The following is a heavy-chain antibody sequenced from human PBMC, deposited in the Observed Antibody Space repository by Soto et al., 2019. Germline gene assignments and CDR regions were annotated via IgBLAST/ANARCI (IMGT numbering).Heavy chain of an antibody. CDR2: ISSSSSTI. CDR1: GFTFSSYI. V-gene: IGHV3-48*01. CDR3: ARDPSQPYCSGGSCYSTF. D-gene: IGHD2-15*01. Sequence: PGGSLRLSCAASGFTFSSYIMNWVRQAPGKGLEWVSYISSSSSTIYYADSVKGRFTISRDNAKNSLYLQMNSLRAEDTAVYYCARDPSQPYCSGGSCYSTFWGQGTLVTVSS. J-gene: IGHJ4*02.